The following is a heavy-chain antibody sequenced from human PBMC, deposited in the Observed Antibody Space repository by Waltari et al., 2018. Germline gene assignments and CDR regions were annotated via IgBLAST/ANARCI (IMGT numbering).Heavy chain of an antibody. Sequence: EVQLLESGGGLVQPGGSLRLSCAASGFTFGNSALRWVRQAPGKGVEWISGISGSSSSTYYADSVKGRFTISRDNSKNTLYLQMNSLRVEDTAVYFCAKVEGGIVTRYYALDIWGQGTMVTVSS. CDR2: ISGSSSST. J-gene: IGHJ3*02. V-gene: IGHV3-23*01. D-gene: IGHD3-16*02. CDR1: GFTFGNSA. CDR3: AKVEGGIVTRYYALDI.